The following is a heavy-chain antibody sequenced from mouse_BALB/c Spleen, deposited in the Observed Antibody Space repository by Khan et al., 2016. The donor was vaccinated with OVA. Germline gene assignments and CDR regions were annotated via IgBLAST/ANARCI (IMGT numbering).Heavy chain of an antibody. D-gene: IGHD1-2*01. CDR1: GFSLTSYG. Sequence: VELVESGPGLVAPSQSLSITCTVSGFSLTSYGVHWVRQPPGKGLDWLGIIWAGGSTNYNSALMSRLSISKDNSKSQVFLKMNSRQTDDTAMYYCARDTTATPYWGQGTLVTVSA. V-gene: IGHV2-9*02. CDR2: IWAGGST. CDR3: ARDTTATPY. J-gene: IGHJ3*01.